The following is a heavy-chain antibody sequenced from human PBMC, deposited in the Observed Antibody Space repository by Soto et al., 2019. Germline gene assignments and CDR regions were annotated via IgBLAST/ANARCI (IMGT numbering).Heavy chain of an antibody. Sequence: QVQLQESGPGLVKPSQTLSLTCPVSGGSISSGGYYWSWIRQHPGKGLEWIGYIYYSGSTYYNPSLKSRVTISVDTSKNQFSLKLSSVTAADTAVYYCARDCSGGSCYSDAFDIWGQGTMVTVSS. D-gene: IGHD2-15*01. J-gene: IGHJ3*02. CDR3: ARDCSGGSCYSDAFDI. V-gene: IGHV4-31*03. CDR1: GGSISSGGYY. CDR2: IYYSGST.